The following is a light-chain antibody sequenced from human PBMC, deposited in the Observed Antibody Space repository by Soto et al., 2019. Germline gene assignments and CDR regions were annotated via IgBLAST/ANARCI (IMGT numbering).Light chain of an antibody. V-gene: IGKV3-20*01. J-gene: IGKJ1*01. CDR1: QSVSSY. CDR3: HQHGGSPET. Sequence: EIVLTQSPGTLSLSPGERATLSCRASQSVSSYLAWYQQKPGQAPRLLIFGASRRATGIPDRFIGSGSGTEFILTISRLEPDDFAIYHCHQHGGSPETFGQGTKVDIK. CDR2: GAS.